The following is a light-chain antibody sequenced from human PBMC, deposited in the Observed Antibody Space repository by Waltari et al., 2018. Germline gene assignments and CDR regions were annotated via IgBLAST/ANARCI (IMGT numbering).Light chain of an antibody. CDR3: QHYYNVPPYS. J-gene: IGKJ2*01. V-gene: IGKV1-NL1*01. CDR2: AAS. CDR1: RVIANS. Sequence: DIQMTQSPSSLSASVGDRVTITCRASRVIANSLAWYQQEPGNAPKLLIYAASYLGSGVPPRFSGSGSGTVYTLTISSLQPEDFATYYCQHYYNVPPYSFGQGTKLEIK.